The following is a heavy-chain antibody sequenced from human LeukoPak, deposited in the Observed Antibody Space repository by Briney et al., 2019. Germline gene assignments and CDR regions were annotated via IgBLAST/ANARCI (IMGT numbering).Heavy chain of an antibody. CDR1: GGSISTSDKR. V-gene: IGHV4-39*01. D-gene: IGHD4-17*01. CDR2: KFYGGRA. CDR3: ARHYGP. Sequence: PSETLSLTCTVSGGSISTSDKRWGWIRQPPGMGLEWIGSKFYGGRAFYSPSLNSRVTISVDTSKNQFSLRLNSVTAADTAVYYCARHYGPWGQGTLVTVSS. J-gene: IGHJ5*02.